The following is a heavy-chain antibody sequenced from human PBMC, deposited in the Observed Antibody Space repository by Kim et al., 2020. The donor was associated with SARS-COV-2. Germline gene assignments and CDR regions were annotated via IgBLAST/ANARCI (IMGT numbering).Heavy chain of an antibody. J-gene: IGHJ4*02. D-gene: IGHD5-18*01. V-gene: IGHV4-39*01. Sequence: PSPKSRVTISVDTSKSQFSLKLSSVTAADTAVYYCASRPLRGYSYGPFDYWGQGTLVTVSS. CDR3: ASRPLRGYSYGPFDY.